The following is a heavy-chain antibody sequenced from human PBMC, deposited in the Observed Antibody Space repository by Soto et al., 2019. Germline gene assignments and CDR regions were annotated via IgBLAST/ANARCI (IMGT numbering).Heavy chain of an antibody. CDR1: GFTFSSYA. Sequence: EVQLLESGGGLVQPGGSLRLSCAASGFTFSSYAMSWVRQAPGKGLEWVSAISGSGGSTYYAHSVKGRFTISRDNAKNPSYLLMNSLRAEDTAVYYFAKMIVGYSRSWYSRRAPTQGISRDFWGQGTLVTVSS. CDR3: AKMIVGYSRSWYSRRAPTQGISRDF. V-gene: IGHV3-23*01. CDR2: ISGSGGST. D-gene: IGHD6-13*01. J-gene: IGHJ4*02.